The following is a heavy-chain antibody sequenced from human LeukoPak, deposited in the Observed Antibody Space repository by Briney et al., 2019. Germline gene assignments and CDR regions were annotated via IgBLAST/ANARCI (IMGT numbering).Heavy chain of an antibody. CDR1: GFTFSTYG. CDR2: IWYDGSNK. CDR3: ASSLLTGSPYYYYGMDV. Sequence: PGGSLRLSCVASGFTFSTYGMHWVRQAPGKGLEWVAVIWYDGSNKYYADSVKGRFTISRDNSKNTLYLQMNSLRAEDTAVYYCASSLLTGSPYYYYGMDVWGQGTTVTVSS. J-gene: IGHJ6*02. V-gene: IGHV3-33*01. D-gene: IGHD3-9*01.